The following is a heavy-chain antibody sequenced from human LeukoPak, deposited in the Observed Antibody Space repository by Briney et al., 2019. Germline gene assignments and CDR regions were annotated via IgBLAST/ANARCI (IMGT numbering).Heavy chain of an antibody. CDR3: ARESGTSSGYYSAVDY. Sequence: ASVKVSCKASGYTFTSFGISWVRQAPGQGLEWMGWISANNGNTKYGQKLQGRVTMTTDTSTSTAYMELRSLRSDDTAVYYCARESGTSSGYYSAVDYWGQGTLVTVSS. J-gene: IGHJ4*02. D-gene: IGHD3-22*01. CDR1: GYTFTSFG. V-gene: IGHV1-18*01. CDR2: ISANNGNT.